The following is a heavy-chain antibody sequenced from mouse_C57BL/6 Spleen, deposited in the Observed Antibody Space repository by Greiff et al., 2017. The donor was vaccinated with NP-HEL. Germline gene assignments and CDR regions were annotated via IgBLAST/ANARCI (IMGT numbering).Heavy chain of an antibody. D-gene: IGHD1-1*01. CDR3: ARGPDYYGSSYGYFDV. V-gene: IGHV3-6*01. Sequence: EVKLMESGPGLVKPSQSLSLTCSVTGYSITSGYYWNWIRQFPGNKLEWMGYISYDGSNNYNPSLKNRISITRDTSKNQFFLKLNSVTTEDTATYYCARGPDYYGSSYGYFDVWGTGTTVTVSS. CDR2: ISYDGSN. J-gene: IGHJ1*03. CDR1: GYSITSGYY.